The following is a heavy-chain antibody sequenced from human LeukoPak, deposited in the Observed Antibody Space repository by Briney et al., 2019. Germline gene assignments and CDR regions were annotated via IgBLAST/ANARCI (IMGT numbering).Heavy chain of an antibody. V-gene: IGHV4-61*02. CDR1: GDSTSSGRAA. Sequence: SETLSLTCTVSGDSTSSGRAAWAWIRQPAGKGLDWIGRLYSSGSTNYNPSLKSRVTISLDTSKNQFYLKLSSVTAADTAVYYCARVYYHDGSSYLDYWGQGTLVTVSS. CDR3: ARVYYHDGSSYLDY. CDR2: LYSSGST. D-gene: IGHD3-22*01. J-gene: IGHJ4*02.